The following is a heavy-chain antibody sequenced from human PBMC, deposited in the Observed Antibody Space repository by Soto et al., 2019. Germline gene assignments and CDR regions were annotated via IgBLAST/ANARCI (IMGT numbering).Heavy chain of an antibody. CDR2: IIPIFCTA. CDR3: AKDGGRDGYFGNWFDP. Sequence: QVQLMQSGAEVKKPGSSVKVSCKASGGTFSNYAITWVRQAPGQGLEWLGRIIPIFCTANYAQKFQGRVTVTAEEYTTTAYMELSSLRSDDTAVYYCAKDGGRDGYFGNWFDPWGQGTLVTVSS. CDR1: GGTFSNYA. J-gene: IGHJ5*02. D-gene: IGHD5-12*01. V-gene: IGHV1-69*15.